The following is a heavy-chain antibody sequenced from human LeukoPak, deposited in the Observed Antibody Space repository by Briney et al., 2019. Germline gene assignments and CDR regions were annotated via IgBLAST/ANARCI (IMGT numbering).Heavy chain of an antibody. V-gene: IGHV4-59*08. CDR2: IYNSGNT. J-gene: IGHJ4*02. CDR1: GGSISSYY. Sequence: PSETLSLTCTVSGGSISSYYWSWIRQPPGKGLEWIGYIYNSGNTDYNPSLKSRVTISVDTSKNQFSLKLSSLTAADTAVYYCARSPVLYHFDYWGQGTLVTVSS. D-gene: IGHD5/OR15-5a*01. CDR3: ARSPVLYHFDY.